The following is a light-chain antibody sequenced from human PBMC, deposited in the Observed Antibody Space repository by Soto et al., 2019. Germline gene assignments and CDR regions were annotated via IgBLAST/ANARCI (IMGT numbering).Light chain of an antibody. CDR3: QKYDKLPFT. CDR2: DAS. J-gene: IGKJ3*01. CDR1: QEISKY. V-gene: IGKV1-33*01. Sequence: IQMTQSPSSLSASVGDRVTITCQASQEISKYLNWYQQKPGKAPKLLIYDASTLETGVPSRFSGSGSVTDFSFTISILQTEDIATYYCQKYDKLPFTFGRGTKVDIK.